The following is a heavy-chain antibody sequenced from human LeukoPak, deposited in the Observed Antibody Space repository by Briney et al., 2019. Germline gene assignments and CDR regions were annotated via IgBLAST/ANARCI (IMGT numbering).Heavy chain of an antibody. CDR3: ARDRGVFGVVPKDY. Sequence: GGSLRLSCAASGFTFSNYWMSWVRQAPGKGLEWVANIKQDGSEKYYVDSVKGRFAISRDNAKNSLYLQMNSLRAEDTAVYYCARDRGVFGVVPKDYWGQGTLVTVSS. J-gene: IGHJ4*02. CDR1: GFTFSNYW. CDR2: IKQDGSEK. V-gene: IGHV3-7*01. D-gene: IGHD3-3*01.